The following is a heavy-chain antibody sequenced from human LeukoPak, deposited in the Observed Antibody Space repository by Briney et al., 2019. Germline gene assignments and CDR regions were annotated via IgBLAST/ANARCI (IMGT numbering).Heavy chain of an antibody. CDR1: GFTFSTAW. CDR3: ATDAGHAFSF. J-gene: IGHJ3*01. Sequence: PGGSLRLSCAASGFTFSTAWMHWVRQAPGKGLVWVSRLYSDGSRPTYADSVKGRFTISRDNAKNKLYLQMNSLRAEDTAVYYCATDAGHAFSFWGQGTMVTVSS. V-gene: IGHV3-74*01. CDR2: LYSDGSRP.